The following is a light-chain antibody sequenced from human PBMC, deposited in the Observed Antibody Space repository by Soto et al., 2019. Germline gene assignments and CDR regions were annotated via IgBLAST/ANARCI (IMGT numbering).Light chain of an antibody. CDR2: EVS. CDR1: SSDVGSYKY. CDR3: SSYAGSNNLVV. Sequence: QSVLTQPPSASGSPGQSVTISCTGTSSDVGSYKYVSWYQQHPGKAPKLMIYEVSKRPSGVPDRFSGSKSGNTASLTVSGLQAEDEADYYCSSYAGSNNLVVFGGGTKLTVL. J-gene: IGLJ2*01. V-gene: IGLV2-8*01.